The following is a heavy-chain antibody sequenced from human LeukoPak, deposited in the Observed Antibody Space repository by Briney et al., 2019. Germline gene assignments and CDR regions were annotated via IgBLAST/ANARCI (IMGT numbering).Heavy chain of an antibody. Sequence: ASVKVSCKVSGYTLTELSMHWVRQAPGKGLEWMGGFDPEDGETIYAQKFQGRVTMTRNTSISTAYLELSSLRSDDTAVYYCARGLGSSSGRNYWGQGTLVTVSS. J-gene: IGHJ4*02. V-gene: IGHV1-24*01. D-gene: IGHD6-6*01. CDR1: GYTLTELS. CDR2: FDPEDGET. CDR3: ARGLGSSSGRNY.